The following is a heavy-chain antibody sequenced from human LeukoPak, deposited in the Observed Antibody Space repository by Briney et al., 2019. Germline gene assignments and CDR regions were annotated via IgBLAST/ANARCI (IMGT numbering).Heavy chain of an antibody. CDR3: ARGHGGKYAFDI. V-gene: IGHV4-59*01. CDR2: IYYSGST. CDR1: GGSISSYY. D-gene: IGHD4-23*01. J-gene: IGHJ3*02. Sequence: TSETLSLTCTVSGGSISSYYWSWIRQPPGKGLEWIGYIYYSGSTNYNPSLKSRVTISVDTSKNQFSLKLSSVTAADTAVYYCARGHGGKYAFDIWGQGTMVTVSS.